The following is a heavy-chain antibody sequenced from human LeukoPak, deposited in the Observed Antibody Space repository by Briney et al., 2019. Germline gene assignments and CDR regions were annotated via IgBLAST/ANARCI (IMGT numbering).Heavy chain of an antibody. Sequence: GGSLRLSCAASGFIFGGYWMSWVRQAPGRGLEGVANINPDGSIKYYVVSIKGRFTISRENAKNSLYLQMNSLRAEETAVYYCASGFLQWLYWGQGTLVTVSS. CDR1: GFIFGGYW. D-gene: IGHD3-3*01. CDR2: INPDGSIK. CDR3: ASGFLQWLY. V-gene: IGHV3-7*01. J-gene: IGHJ4*02.